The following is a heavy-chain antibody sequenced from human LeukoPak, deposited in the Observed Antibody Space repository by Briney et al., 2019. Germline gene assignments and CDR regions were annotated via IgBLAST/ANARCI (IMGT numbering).Heavy chain of an antibody. CDR3: TREGPPVHYTGYYDY. CDR1: GGSINNNY. Sequence: SETLSLTCTVSGGSINNNYWSWIRQPAGKGLEWIGYIYYSGTTNYNPSLKSRVTVSVDTSKNQVSLKLTSVTAADSAVYYCTREGPPVHYTGYYDYWGQGTLVTVSS. CDR2: IYYSGTT. D-gene: IGHD3-9*01. V-gene: IGHV4-59*01. J-gene: IGHJ4*02.